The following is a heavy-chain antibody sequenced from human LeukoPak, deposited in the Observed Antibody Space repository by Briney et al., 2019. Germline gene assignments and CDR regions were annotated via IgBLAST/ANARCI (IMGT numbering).Heavy chain of an antibody. D-gene: IGHD3-9*01. J-gene: IGHJ3*02. CDR3: ARKGRYFDGFDI. Sequence: GGSLRLSCAASGFTFSSYGMHWVRQAPGKGLVWVSRSDSDASSTSYADSVKGRFTISRDNAKNTLYLQMNSLRTEDTAVYYCARKGRYFDGFDIWGQGTMVTVSS. V-gene: IGHV3-74*01. CDR2: SDSDASST. CDR1: GFTFSSYG.